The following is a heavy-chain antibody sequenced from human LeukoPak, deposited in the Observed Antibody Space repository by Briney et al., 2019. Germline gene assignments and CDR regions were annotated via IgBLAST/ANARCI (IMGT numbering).Heavy chain of an antibody. V-gene: IGHV1-2*06. CDR2: INPNSGGT. Sequence: GASVKVSCKASGYTFTGYYMHWVRQATGQGLEWMGRINPNSGGTNYAQKFQGRVTMTRDTSISTAYMELSRLRSDDTAVYYCARGVTEMATISFDYWGQGTLVTVSS. D-gene: IGHD5-24*01. J-gene: IGHJ4*02. CDR3: ARGVTEMATISFDY. CDR1: GYTFTGYY.